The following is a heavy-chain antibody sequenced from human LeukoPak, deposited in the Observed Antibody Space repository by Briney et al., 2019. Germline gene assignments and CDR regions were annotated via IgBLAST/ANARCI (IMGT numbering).Heavy chain of an antibody. J-gene: IGHJ3*02. V-gene: IGHV3-21*01. CDR1: GFTFSSYW. D-gene: IGHD5-24*01. Sequence: GGSLRLSCAASGFTFSSYWMSWVRQAPGKGLEWVSSISIGSNYIYYGDSVKGRFTISRDNAKKSLYLQMNSLRAEDTAVYYCARRWLQSYDIWGQGTMVTVSS. CDR3: ARRWLQSYDI. CDR2: ISIGSNYI.